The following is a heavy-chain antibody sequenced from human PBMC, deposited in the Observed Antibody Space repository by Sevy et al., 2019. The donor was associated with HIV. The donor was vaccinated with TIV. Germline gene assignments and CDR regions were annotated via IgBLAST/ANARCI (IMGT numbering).Heavy chain of an antibody. CDR3: ARLVRNEGYFDY. Sequence: SETLSLTCTVSGDSISSGSYYWGWIRQPPGKGLEWIGNIYYGGDTYYNPSLKSRVTISADTSKNQFSLKLSSVTAADTAVYYCARLVRNEGYFDYWGQGTLVTVSS. D-gene: IGHD1-1*01. CDR2: IYYGGDT. CDR1: GDSISSGSYY. J-gene: IGHJ4*02. V-gene: IGHV4-39*01.